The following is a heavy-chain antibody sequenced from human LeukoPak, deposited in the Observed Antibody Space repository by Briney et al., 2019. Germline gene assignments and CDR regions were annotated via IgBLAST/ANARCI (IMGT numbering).Heavy chain of an antibody. V-gene: IGHV4-34*08. CDR2: INHSGST. Sequence: SETLSLTCGVYGATFSAYYWTWISQPPGKGLEWIGEINHSGSTSYNPSLSSRVTISGDKSKHQFSLKLTSMTAADTGVYYCAIADYDISTGFQKMLDYWGQGSLVVVSS. D-gene: IGHD3-9*01. CDR1: GATFSAYY. J-gene: IGHJ4*02. CDR3: AIADYDISTGFQKMLDY.